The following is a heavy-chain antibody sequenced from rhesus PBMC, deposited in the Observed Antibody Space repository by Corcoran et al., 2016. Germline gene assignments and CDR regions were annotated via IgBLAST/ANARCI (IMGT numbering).Heavy chain of an antibody. V-gene: IGHV1-111*02. D-gene: IGHD5-24*01. Sequence: EVQLVQSGAEVRKPGASVKISCQASGYTFPDHYLTWVRQAPGQGLEWMGRGDPEDGETDYAQKFQDRVTITADMSTDTAYMELSSLRSEDTAVYYCARDLGGYRYYYFDYWGQGVLVTVSS. CDR1: GYTFPDHY. CDR2: GDPEDGET. CDR3: ARDLGGYRYYYFDY. J-gene: IGHJ4*01.